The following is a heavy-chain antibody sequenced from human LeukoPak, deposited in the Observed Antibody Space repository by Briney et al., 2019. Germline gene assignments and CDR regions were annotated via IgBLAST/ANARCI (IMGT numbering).Heavy chain of an antibody. Sequence: ASVKVSYKASGGTFSSYAISWVRQAPGQGLEWMGRIIPILGIANYAQKFQGRVTITADKSTSTAYMELSSLRSEDTAVYYCASASYDILTGYYGPYYYYGMDVRGQGTTVTVSS. CDR3: ASASYDILTGYYGPYYYYGMDV. CDR1: GGTFSSYA. J-gene: IGHJ6*02. CDR2: IIPILGIA. V-gene: IGHV1-69*04. D-gene: IGHD3-9*01.